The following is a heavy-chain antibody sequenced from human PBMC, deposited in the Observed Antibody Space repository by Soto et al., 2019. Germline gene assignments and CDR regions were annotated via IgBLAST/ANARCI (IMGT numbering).Heavy chain of an antibody. CDR2: IWFDGTNK. D-gene: IGHD3-16*01. J-gene: IGHJ5*02. V-gene: IGHV3-33*06. CDR3: AKDGGAWMGWFDL. CDR1: GFTFSNFG. Sequence: QVQLVESGGGVVQPGRSLRLSCAASGFTFSNFGMHWVRQAPGKGLEWVAIIWFDGTNKYYVDSVKGRFTISRDNSKNTLFLQMDSLRAEDTAVYYGAKDGGAWMGWFDLWGQGTLVTVSS.